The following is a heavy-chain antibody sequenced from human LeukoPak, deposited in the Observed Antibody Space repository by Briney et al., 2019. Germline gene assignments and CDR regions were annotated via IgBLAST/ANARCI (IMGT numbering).Heavy chain of an antibody. V-gene: IGHV3-48*02. Sequence: GGSLRLSCVASGFTFSGYHINWVRQAPGKGLEWVSYISSSSSTIYYADSVKGRFTISRDNAKNSLHLQMNSLRDEDTAVYYCARSGNYPYGMDVWGQGTTVTVSS. CDR2: ISSSSSTI. D-gene: IGHD1-26*01. J-gene: IGHJ6*02. CDR1: GFTFSGYH. CDR3: ARSGNYPYGMDV.